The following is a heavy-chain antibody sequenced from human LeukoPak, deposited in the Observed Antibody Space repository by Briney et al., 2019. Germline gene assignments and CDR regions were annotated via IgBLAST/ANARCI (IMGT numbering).Heavy chain of an antibody. D-gene: IGHD3-22*01. CDR2: IYPGDSDT. J-gene: IGHJ4*02. CDR3: ARPLLGNYDSSGIGD. Sequence: GESLKISCKGSEYSFTSYWIGWVRQMPGKGLEWMGIIYPGDSDTRYSPSFQGQVTISADKSISTAYLQWSSLKASDTAMYYCARPLLGNYDSSGIGDWGQGTLVTVSS. V-gene: IGHV5-51*01. CDR1: EYSFTSYW.